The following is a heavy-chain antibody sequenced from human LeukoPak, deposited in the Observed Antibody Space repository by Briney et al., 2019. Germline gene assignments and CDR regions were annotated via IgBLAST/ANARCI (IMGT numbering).Heavy chain of an antibody. CDR2: INPNSGGT. D-gene: IGHD3-16*02. Sequence: GASVKVSCKASGYTFTGYYIHWVRQAPGQGLEWMGWINPNSGGTNYAQKFQGRVTMTRDTSISTAYMELSRLRSDDTAVYYCARGEPGTYYDYVWGSYRYDGYFQHWGQGTLVTVSS. CDR3: ARGEPGTYYDYVWGSYRYDGYFQH. V-gene: IGHV1-2*02. J-gene: IGHJ1*01. CDR1: GYTFTGYY.